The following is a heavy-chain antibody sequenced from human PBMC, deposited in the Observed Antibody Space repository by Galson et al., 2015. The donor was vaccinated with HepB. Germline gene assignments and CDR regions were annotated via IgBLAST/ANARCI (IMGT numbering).Heavy chain of an antibody. D-gene: IGHD4-17*01. J-gene: IGHJ3*02. V-gene: IGHV1-3*01. CDR3: ARLTTVTYAFDI. Sequence: SVKVSCKASGYTFTSYTMHWVRQAPGHRLEWMGWINAGNGNTKYSQKFQGRVTITRDTSASTAYMELSTLRSEDTAVYYCARLTTVTYAFDIWGQGTMVTVSS. CDR2: INAGNGNT. CDR1: GYTFTSYT.